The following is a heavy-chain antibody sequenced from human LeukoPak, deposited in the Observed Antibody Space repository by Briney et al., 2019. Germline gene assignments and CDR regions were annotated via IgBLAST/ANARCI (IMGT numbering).Heavy chain of an antibody. CDR1: GESFSGYS. V-gene: IGHV4-34*01. CDR3: ARGLDIVVVPAAIQGAVRFDP. CDR2: INHSGST. J-gene: IGHJ5*02. Sequence: PSETLSLTCVVYGESFSGYSWGWIRQPPGKGLEWIGEINHSGSTNYNPSLKSRVTISVDTSKNQFSLKLSSVTAADTAVYYCARGLDIVVVPAAIQGAVRFDPWGQGTLVTVSS. D-gene: IGHD2-2*02.